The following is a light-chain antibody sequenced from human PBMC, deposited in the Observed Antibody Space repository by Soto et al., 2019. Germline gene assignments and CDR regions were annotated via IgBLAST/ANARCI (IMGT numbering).Light chain of an antibody. V-gene: IGLV1-47*01. Sequence: QSVLTQPPSASGTPGQTVTISCSGSSSNIGSNFVHWYQQFPGAAPKLLIYRNDKRPSGVPDRFSGSKSGTSASLAISGLRSEDEANYYCAAWDDSLSGPHVIFGEGTKVTVL. CDR2: RND. CDR3: AAWDDSLSGPHVI. J-gene: IGLJ2*01. CDR1: SSNIGSNF.